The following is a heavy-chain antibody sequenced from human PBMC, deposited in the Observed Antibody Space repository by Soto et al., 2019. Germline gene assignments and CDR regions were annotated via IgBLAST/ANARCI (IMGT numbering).Heavy chain of an antibody. CDR3: AKRGIASGDPIDY. CDR2: ITNSCGST. D-gene: IGHD6-13*01. V-gene: IGHV3-23*01. Sequence: PGGSLRLSCAASGFTFSSHAMSWVRQTPGKGLEWVSAITNSCGSTYYADSVKGRFTISRDNSKNTLYLQMNSLRADDTAVYYCAKRGIASGDPIDYWGQGTLVTVSS. J-gene: IGHJ4*02. CDR1: GFTFSSHA.